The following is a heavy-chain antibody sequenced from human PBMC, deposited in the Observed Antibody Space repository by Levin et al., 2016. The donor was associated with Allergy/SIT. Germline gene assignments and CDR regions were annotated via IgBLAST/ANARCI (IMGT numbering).Heavy chain of an antibody. Sequence: WIRQPPGKGLEWISSISDSSINIYYAESVRGRFTISRDNAKNSLYLEMNSLTADDTAVYYCARDHDTLLQEYGLSVWGQGTTVTVSS. D-gene: IGHD1-26*01. CDR3: ARDHDTLLQEYGLSV. J-gene: IGHJ6*02. V-gene: IGHV3-21*06. CDR2: ISDSSINI.